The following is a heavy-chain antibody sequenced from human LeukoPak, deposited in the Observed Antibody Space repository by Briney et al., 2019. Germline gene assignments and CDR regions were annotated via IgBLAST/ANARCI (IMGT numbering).Heavy chain of an antibody. CDR3: ARALTVVTLYYFDY. J-gene: IGHJ4*02. D-gene: IGHD4-23*01. V-gene: IGHV3-23*01. Sequence: GGSLRLSCAASGFTFSTYAMSWVRQAPGKGLEWVSTISGSGGATYYADSVKGRFTISRDNSKNSLYLQMNSLRAEDTAVYYRARALTVVTLYYFDYWGQGTLVTVSS. CDR2: ISGSGGAT. CDR1: GFTFSTYA.